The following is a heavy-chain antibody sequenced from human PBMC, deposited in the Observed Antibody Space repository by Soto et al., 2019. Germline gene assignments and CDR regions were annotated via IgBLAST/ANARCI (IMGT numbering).Heavy chain of an antibody. CDR2: IIPLFGTT. CDR3: TRGVVVVSSTPRGDASSI. D-gene: IGHD2-21*01. Sequence: GASVKVSCKASDDSFNTYSINWVRQASGQGLEWVGGIIPLFGTTNYAPELQDRVTITADQSTSTVYMEMSSLRSGDTAIYYCTRGVVVVSSTPRGDASSIWGQGTKVTVSS. CDR1: DDSFNTYS. J-gene: IGHJ3*02. V-gene: IGHV1-69*13.